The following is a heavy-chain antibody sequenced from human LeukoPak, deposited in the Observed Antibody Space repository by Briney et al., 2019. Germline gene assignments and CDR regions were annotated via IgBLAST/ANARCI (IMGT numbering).Heavy chain of an antibody. J-gene: IGHJ4*02. CDR3: VRYHSGSNRFDY. D-gene: IGHD6-19*01. V-gene: IGHV4-39*01. CDR2: MYYSENT. Sequence: SETLSLTCTVSGDSISGKTYSWGWVRQPPGKGLEWIGYMYYSENTYYNPSLKSRVTISVDTSRIQFSLKLSSVTAADTAVYYCVRYHSGSNRFDYWGQGTLVTVSS. CDR1: GDSISGKTYS.